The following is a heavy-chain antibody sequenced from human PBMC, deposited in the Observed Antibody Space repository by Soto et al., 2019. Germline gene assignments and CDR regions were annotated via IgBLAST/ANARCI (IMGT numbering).Heavy chain of an antibody. CDR3: ARGDDTNGKNWFDP. D-gene: IGHD2-8*01. Sequence: LRLSCAASGFRFNSHWIHWVRQAPGKGLVWVSRIEIAGSRRNYADSVKGRFTISRDNARNTVYLQMNSLRAEDTAIYYCARGDDTNGKNWFDPWGQGTLVTVSS. J-gene: IGHJ5*02. CDR2: IEIAGSRR. V-gene: IGHV3-74*01. CDR1: GFRFNSHW.